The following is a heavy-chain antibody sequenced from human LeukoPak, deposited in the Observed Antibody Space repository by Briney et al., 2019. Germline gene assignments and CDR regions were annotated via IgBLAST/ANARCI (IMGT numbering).Heavy chain of an antibody. Sequence: PSETLSLTCSVSDYSISSGYYWGWIRQPPGKGLEWIANIYHGGSTYYNPSLKSRVTISVDTSKNQFSLKLSSVTAADTAVYYCARSPSWSFDYWGQGTLVTVSS. CDR1: DYSISSGYY. CDR3: ARSPSWSFDY. CDR2: IYHGGST. V-gene: IGHV4-38-2*02. J-gene: IGHJ4*02.